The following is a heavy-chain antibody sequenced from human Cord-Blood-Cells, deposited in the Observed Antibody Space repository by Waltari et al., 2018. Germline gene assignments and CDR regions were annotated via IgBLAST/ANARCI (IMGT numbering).Heavy chain of an antibody. CDR3: ASSYKLLWFGELLYYFDY. CDR2: IYYSGST. V-gene: IGHV4-39*01. J-gene: IGHJ4*02. D-gene: IGHD3-10*01. Sequence: GTALEWLGRIYYSGSTYYNPSLNRRVTISVDTSNNQFSLKLSSVTAADTAVYYCASSYKLLWFGELLYYFDYWGQGTLVTVSS.